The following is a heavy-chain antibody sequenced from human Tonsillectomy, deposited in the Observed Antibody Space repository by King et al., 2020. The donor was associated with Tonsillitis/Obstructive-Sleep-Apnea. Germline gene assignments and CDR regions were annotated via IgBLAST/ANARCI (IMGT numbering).Heavy chain of an antibody. CDR2: ITGDGGTT. CDR1: GFTFYDYS. CDR3: AKGRTFYYYYMDV. J-gene: IGHJ6*03. V-gene: IGHV3-43*01. D-gene: IGHD3-16*01. Sequence: VQLVESGGVVVQPGGSLRLSCAASGFTFYDYSMNWVRQAPGKGLEWVSLITGDGGTTYYADSVKGRFTISRDNSNNSLYLQMNSLRSEDTALYYCAKGRTFYYYYMDVWGKGTTVTVSS.